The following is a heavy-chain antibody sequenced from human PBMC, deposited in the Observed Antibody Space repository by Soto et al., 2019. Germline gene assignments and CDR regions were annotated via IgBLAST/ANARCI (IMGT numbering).Heavy chain of an antibody. D-gene: IGHD3-10*02. Sequence: QVQLQESGPGLVKPSQTLSLTCTVSGGSISSGGYYWSWIRQHPGKGLEWIGYIYYSGSTYYNPSLKSRVTIPVDTSKNQFSLKLSSVTAADTAVYYCASAIREYYARRLKGDWYFDLWGRGTLVTVSS. CDR1: GGSISSGGYY. CDR3: ASAIREYYARRLKGDWYFDL. V-gene: IGHV4-31*03. J-gene: IGHJ2*01. CDR2: IYYSGST.